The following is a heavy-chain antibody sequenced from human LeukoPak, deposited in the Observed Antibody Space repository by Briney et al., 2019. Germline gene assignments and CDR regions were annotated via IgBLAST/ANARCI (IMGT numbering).Heavy chain of an antibody. CDR2: IYYSGST. V-gene: IGHV4-61*05. Sequence: PSETLSLTCTVSGGSISSSSYYWGWIRQPPGKGLEWIGYIYYSGSTNYNPSLKSRVTISVDTSKNQFSLKLSSVTAADTAVYYCARGVASSGLGYWGQGTLVTVSS. D-gene: IGHD6-19*01. CDR3: ARGVASSGLGY. CDR1: GGSISSSSYY. J-gene: IGHJ4*02.